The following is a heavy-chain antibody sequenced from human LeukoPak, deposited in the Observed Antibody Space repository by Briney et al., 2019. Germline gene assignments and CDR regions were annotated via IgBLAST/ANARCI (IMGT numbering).Heavy chain of an antibody. CDR1: EFTFSSYA. CDR3: ARGGYNSGSYLEYFHH. J-gene: IGHJ1*01. Sequence: GGSLRLSCAASEFTFSSYAMSWVRQAPGKGLEWVTAISGSGGSTYYADSVKGRFTISRDNSKNTLYLQMNSLRADDTAVYYCARGGYNSGSYLEYFHHWGQGTLVTVSS. V-gene: IGHV3-23*01. CDR2: ISGSGGST. D-gene: IGHD6-19*01.